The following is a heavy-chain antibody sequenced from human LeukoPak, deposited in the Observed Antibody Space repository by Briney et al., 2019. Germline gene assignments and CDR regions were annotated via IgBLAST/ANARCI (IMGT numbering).Heavy chain of an antibody. CDR3: AKDFRPFCSGGSCYSVDY. J-gene: IGHJ4*02. CDR1: GFTFSSYG. CDR2: IWYDGSNK. Sequence: GGSLRLSCAASGFTFSSYGMHWVRQAPGKGLEWVAVIWYDGSNKYYADSVKGRFTISRDNSKNTLYPQMNSLRAEDTAVYYCAKDFRPFCSGGSCYSVDYWGQGTLVTVSS. V-gene: IGHV3-33*06. D-gene: IGHD2-15*01.